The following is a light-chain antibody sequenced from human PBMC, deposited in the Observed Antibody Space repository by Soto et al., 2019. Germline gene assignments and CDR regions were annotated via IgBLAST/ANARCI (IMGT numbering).Light chain of an antibody. Sequence: EIVLTQSPATLSLSPGERATLSCRASQSVSSYLAWYQQKPGQAPRLLIYDASNRATGIPARFSGSGSGTDFTLTISSLEPEDFAVYYCQQRSIWPPDTFSQGTKLEIK. CDR1: QSVSSY. J-gene: IGKJ2*01. CDR2: DAS. CDR3: QQRSIWPPDT. V-gene: IGKV3-11*01.